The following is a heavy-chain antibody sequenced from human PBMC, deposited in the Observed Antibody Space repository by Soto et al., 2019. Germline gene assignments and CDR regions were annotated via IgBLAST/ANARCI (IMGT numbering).Heavy chain of an antibody. CDR3: AHRRFTFGGDIAVDY. D-gene: IGHD3-16*01. V-gene: IGHV2-5*02. J-gene: IGHJ4*01. Sequence: QITLKESGPTLMKPTQTLTLTCTFSGFSLRTSGLGVGWIRQHPGKALEWLALVYWDDDKRYSPSLKRRLTITKDPCKYQVVLTMSIIYTVATGTYCCAHRRFTFGGDIAVDYSGHGILVTGAS. CDR1: GFSLRTSGLG. CDR2: VYWDDDK.